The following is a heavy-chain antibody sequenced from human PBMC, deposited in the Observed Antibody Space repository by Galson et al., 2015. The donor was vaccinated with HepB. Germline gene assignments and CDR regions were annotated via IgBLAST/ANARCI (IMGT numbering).Heavy chain of an antibody. CDR1: GFTFSDYN. V-gene: IGHV3-33*01. D-gene: IGHD3-16*01. J-gene: IGHJ5*02. Sequence: SLRLSCAASGFTFSDYNMHWLRRSPGKGLEWVAAIWYDGTIKYYADSVKGRFTISRDNSKNTLYLQMNSLRAADTAVYSCARDGRRGDLDPWGQGTLVTVSS. CDR3: ARDGRRGDLDP. CDR2: IWYDGTIK.